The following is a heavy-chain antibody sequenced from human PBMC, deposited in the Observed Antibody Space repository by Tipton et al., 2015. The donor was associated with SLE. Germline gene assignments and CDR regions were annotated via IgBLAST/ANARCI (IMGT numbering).Heavy chain of an antibody. D-gene: IGHD6-19*01. CDR1: GFTFSSYE. Sequence: GSLRLSCAASGFTFSSYEMNWVRQAPGKGLEWVSYISSSGSTIYYADSVKGRFTISRDNAKNSLYLQMNSLRAEDTAVYYCAREGSIAVAGTLDYWGQGTLVTVSS. CDR3: AREGSIAVAGTLDY. CDR2: ISSSGSTI. V-gene: IGHV3-48*03. J-gene: IGHJ4*02.